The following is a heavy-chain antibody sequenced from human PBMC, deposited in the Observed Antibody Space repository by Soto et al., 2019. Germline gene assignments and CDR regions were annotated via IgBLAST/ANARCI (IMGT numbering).Heavy chain of an antibody. Sequence: GGSLRLSCAASGFTFSIYWMSWVRQAPGKGLEWVANIKQDGSEKYYVDSVKGRFTISRDNAKNSLYLQMNSLRAEDTAVYYCARVGGTVAPDAFDIWGQGTMVT. V-gene: IGHV3-7*01. CDR3: ARVGGTVAPDAFDI. CDR1: GFTFSIYW. D-gene: IGHD6-19*01. CDR2: IKQDGSEK. J-gene: IGHJ3*02.